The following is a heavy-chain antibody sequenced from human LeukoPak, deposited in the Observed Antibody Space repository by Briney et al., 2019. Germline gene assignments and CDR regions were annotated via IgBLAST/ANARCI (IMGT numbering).Heavy chain of an antibody. D-gene: IGHD3-9*01. CDR3: AKDRWILRFFDWLLSN. CDR1: GFTFSSYG. J-gene: IGHJ4*02. CDR2: IRYDGSNK. V-gene: IGHV3-30*02. Sequence: GGSLRLSCAASGFTFSSYGMHWVRQAPGKGLEWVAFIRYDGSNKYYADSVKGRFTISRDNSKNIMYLQMNSLRVEDTAVYYCAKDRWILRFFDWLLSNWGQGTLVTVSS.